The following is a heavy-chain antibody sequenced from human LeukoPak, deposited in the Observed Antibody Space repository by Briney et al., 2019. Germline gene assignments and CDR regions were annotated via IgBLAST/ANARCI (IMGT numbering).Heavy chain of an antibody. CDR2: IYDSGST. CDR3: ARHVGNPWAFDI. Sequence: SQTLSLTCTVSGGSISSGDYYWSWIRQPPGRGLEWIGYIYDSGSTNYNPSLKSRVTISVDMSKSQFSLKLSSVTAADTAVYYCARHVGNPWAFDIWGRGTMVTVSS. D-gene: IGHD1-26*01. CDR1: GGSISSGDYY. V-gene: IGHV4-61*08. J-gene: IGHJ3*02.